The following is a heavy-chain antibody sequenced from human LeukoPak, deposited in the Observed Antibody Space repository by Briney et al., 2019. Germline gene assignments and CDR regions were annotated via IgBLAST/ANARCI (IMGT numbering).Heavy chain of an antibody. Sequence: SVKGRFTIFRDNAKNSLYLQMDSLRAEDTAMYYCARVVSKYYFDFWGQGILVTVSS. CDR3: ARVVSKYYFDF. J-gene: IGHJ4*02. V-gene: IGHV3-11*06.